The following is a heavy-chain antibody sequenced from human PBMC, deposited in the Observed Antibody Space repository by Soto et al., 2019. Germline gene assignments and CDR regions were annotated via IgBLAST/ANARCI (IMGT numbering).Heavy chain of an antibody. CDR3: AKPRIMITFGGADPSYYFDY. Sequence: PGGSLRLSCAASGFTFSDYSMNWVRQAPGKGLEWVSSISSRSSHIYYAESVKGRFTISRDNAKTSLFLQMSSLRAEDTAVYYCAKPRIMITFGGADPSYYFDYWGQGTLVTVSS. CDR2: ISSRSSHI. J-gene: IGHJ4*02. D-gene: IGHD3-16*01. V-gene: IGHV3-21*01. CDR1: GFTFSDYS.